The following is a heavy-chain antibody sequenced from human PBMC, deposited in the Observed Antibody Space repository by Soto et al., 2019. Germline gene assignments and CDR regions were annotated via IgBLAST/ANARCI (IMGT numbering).Heavy chain of an antibody. V-gene: IGHV4-30-4*01. J-gene: IGHJ5*02. D-gene: IGHD3-22*01. Sequence: QVQLQESGPGLVKPSQTLSLTCTVSGGSISSGDYYWSWIRQPPGKGLEWIGYIYYSGSTYYNPSLKSRVTISVDTSKNQFSLKLSSVTAADTAVYYCARATYYYDSSGYLADWFDPWGQGTLVTVSS. CDR2: IYYSGST. CDR3: ARATYYYDSSGYLADWFDP. CDR1: GGSISSGDYY.